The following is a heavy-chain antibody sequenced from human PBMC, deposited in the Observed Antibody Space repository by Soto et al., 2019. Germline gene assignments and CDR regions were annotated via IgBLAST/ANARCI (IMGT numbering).Heavy chain of an antibody. Sequence: KTSETLSLTCTVSGGSITSSYWSWIRQPPGKGPEWIGHIFYSGSINYNPSLQSRVAVSVDTSKNQFSLRLRSVTAADTAVYYCATVATTRGIYYFDYWGQGILVTVSS. V-gene: IGHV4-59*01. CDR1: GGSITSSY. CDR3: ATVATTRGIYYFDY. D-gene: IGHD5-12*01. CDR2: IFYSGSI. J-gene: IGHJ4*02.